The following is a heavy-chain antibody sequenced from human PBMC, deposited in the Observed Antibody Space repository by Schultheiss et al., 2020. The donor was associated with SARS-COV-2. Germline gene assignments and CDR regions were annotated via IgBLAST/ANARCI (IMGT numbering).Heavy chain of an antibody. D-gene: IGHD2-2*02. V-gene: IGHV5-51*01. CDR2: IYPGDSDT. Sequence: GGSLRLSCKGSGYSFTSYWIGWVRQMPGKGLEWMGIIYPGDSDTRYSPSFQGQVTISADKSISTAYLQWSSLKASDTAMYYCARRGCSSTSCYTSVDYWGQGTLVTVSS. CDR3: ARRGCSSTSCYTSVDY. CDR1: GYSFTSYW. J-gene: IGHJ4*02.